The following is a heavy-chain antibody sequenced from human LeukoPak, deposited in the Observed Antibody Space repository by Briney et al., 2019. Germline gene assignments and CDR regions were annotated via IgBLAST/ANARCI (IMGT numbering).Heavy chain of an antibody. CDR3: AREKYSGSYYDY. D-gene: IGHD1-26*01. CDR2: ISSGSSII. CDR1: GFIFSVYR. J-gene: IGHJ4*03. Sequence: GGSLRLSCAASGFIFSVYRMNWVRQAPGKRLEWLSYISSGSSIIYYADSVKGRFTVSRDDAKNSLFLQLNSLRVEDTAVYYCAREKYSGSYYDYWGHGTLVTVSS. V-gene: IGHV3-48*01.